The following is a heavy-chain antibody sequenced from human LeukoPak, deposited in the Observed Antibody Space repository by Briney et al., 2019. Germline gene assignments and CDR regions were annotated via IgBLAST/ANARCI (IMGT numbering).Heavy chain of an antibody. CDR1: GGSISSGSYY. Sequence: PSETLSLTCTVSGGSISSGSYYWRWIRQPAGTGLEWIGRIYTSGSTNYNPSRKSRVTISEDKSKKQFSRKGSSVTAADTAVYYCASVGGAYYDFWSGYYRGNDWFDPWGQGTLVTVSS. V-gene: IGHV4-61*02. CDR3: ASVGGAYYDFWSGYYRGNDWFDP. J-gene: IGHJ5*02. D-gene: IGHD3-3*01. CDR2: IYTSGST.